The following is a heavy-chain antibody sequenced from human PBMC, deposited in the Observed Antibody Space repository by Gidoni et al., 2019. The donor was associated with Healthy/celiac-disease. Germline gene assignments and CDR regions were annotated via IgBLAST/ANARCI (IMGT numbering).Heavy chain of an antibody. CDR2: ISGSGCST. J-gene: IGHJ2*01. D-gene: IGHD2-2*01. CDR3: AKGERRRLLSHPDWYFDL. V-gene: IGHV3-23*01. Sequence: EVQLLESGGGLVQPGGSLRLSCAASGFTFSSYAMSWVRQAPGKGLGVFSAISGSGCSTYYAYSVKGRFTISRDNSKNTLYLQMNSLRAEDTAVYYCAKGERRRLLSHPDWYFDLWGRGTLVTVSS. CDR1: GFTFSSYA.